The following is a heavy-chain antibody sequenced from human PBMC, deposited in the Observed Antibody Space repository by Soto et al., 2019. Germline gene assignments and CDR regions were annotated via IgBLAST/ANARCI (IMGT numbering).Heavy chain of an antibody. V-gene: IGHV1-69*13. J-gene: IGHJ5*02. Sequence: SVKVSCKASGGTFSSYAISWVRQAPGQGLEWMGGIIPIFGTANYAQKFQGRVTITADESTSTAYMELSSLRSEDTAVYYCARGVQYYDILTGPFDPWGQGTLVTVS. CDR2: IIPIFGTA. D-gene: IGHD3-9*01. CDR1: GGTFSSYA. CDR3: ARGVQYYDILTGPFDP.